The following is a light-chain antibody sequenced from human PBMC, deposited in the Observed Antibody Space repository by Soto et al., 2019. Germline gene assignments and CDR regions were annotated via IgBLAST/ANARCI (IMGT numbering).Light chain of an antibody. Sequence: QSLLTQPRSACGSPGQRVTISCSGSSSNIGSNTVNWYQQLPGTAPKLLIYSNNQRPSGVPDRVSGSKSGTSASLAISGFQSVDEADYYCAAWDDSLNGLYVFGTGTKVTVL. CDR2: SNN. CDR3: AAWDDSLNGLYV. V-gene: IGLV1-44*01. J-gene: IGLJ1*01. CDR1: SSNIGSNT.